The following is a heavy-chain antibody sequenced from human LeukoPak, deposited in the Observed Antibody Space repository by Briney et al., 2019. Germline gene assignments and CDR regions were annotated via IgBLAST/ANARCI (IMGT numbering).Heavy chain of an antibody. J-gene: IGHJ4*02. CDR2: IYTSGST. Sequence: PSETLSLTCTVSGGSISSGSYYGSWSRQPAGKGLEWIGRIYTSGSTNYNPSLKGRVTISVDTSKNQFSLKLSSVTAADTAVYYCARAQCAGDCYPDYWGQGTLVTVSS. V-gene: IGHV4-61*02. D-gene: IGHD2-21*02. CDR1: GGSISSGSYY. CDR3: ARAQCAGDCYPDY.